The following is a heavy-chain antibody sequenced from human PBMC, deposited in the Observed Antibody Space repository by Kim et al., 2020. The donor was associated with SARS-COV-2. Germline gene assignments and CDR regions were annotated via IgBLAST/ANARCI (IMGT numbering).Heavy chain of an antibody. V-gene: IGHV3-30*01. Sequence: VKGRFTISRDNSKNTLYLQMNSLRAEDTAVYYCAREDYDILTGYYSGMDVWGQGTTVTVSS. CDR3: AREDYDILTGYYSGMDV. J-gene: IGHJ6*02. D-gene: IGHD3-9*01.